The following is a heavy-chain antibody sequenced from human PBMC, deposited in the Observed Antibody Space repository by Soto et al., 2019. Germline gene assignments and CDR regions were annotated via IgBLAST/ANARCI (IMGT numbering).Heavy chain of an antibody. CDR1: GGSISSYY. V-gene: IGHV4-59*01. CDR2: IYYSGST. CDR3: ARGKDRYYFDY. J-gene: IGHJ4*02. Sequence: LSLTCTVSGGSISSYYWSWIRQPPGRGLEWIGYIYYSGSTNYNPSLKSRVTISVDTSKNQFSLKLSSVTAADTAVYYCARGKDRYYFDYWGQGTLVTVSS.